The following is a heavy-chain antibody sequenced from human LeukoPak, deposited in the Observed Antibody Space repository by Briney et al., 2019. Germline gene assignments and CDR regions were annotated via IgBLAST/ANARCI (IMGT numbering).Heavy chain of an antibody. J-gene: IGHJ3*02. CDR1: GFTFSSYE. Sequence: GGSLRLSCVASGFTFSSYEMNWVRQAPGKGLEWVSLIYSGGSTYYADSVKGRFTISRDNSKNTLYLQMNSLRAEDTAVYYCAKVNVNDAFDIWGQGTMVTVSS. CDR2: IYSGGST. CDR3: AKVNVNDAFDI. V-gene: IGHV3-66*01.